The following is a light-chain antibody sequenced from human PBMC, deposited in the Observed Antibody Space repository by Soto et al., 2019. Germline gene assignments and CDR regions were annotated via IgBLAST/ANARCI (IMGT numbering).Light chain of an antibody. Sequence: EIVMTRSPATLSVSPGERATLSCRASQSISSHLAWYQQKPGQAPRLLIHGASTRATGIPARFSGSGSGTEFTLVISSLQSEDFAVYYCQQYHYWWAFGQGTKVDIK. CDR1: QSISSH. V-gene: IGKV3-15*01. J-gene: IGKJ1*01. CDR2: GAS. CDR3: QQYHYWWA.